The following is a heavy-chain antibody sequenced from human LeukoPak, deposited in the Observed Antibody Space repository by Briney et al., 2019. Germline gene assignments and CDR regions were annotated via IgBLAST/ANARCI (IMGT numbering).Heavy chain of an antibody. Sequence: PGGSLRLSCAASGFTFSSYAMSWFRQAPGEGLEWVSGINWNGGSTGYADSVKGRFTISRDNAKNSLYLQMNSLRAEDTALYHCARDEYSSSYSWFDPWGQGTLVTVSS. CDR3: ARDEYSSSYSWFDP. CDR1: GFTFSSYA. V-gene: IGHV3-20*01. D-gene: IGHD6-13*01. CDR2: INWNGGST. J-gene: IGHJ5*02.